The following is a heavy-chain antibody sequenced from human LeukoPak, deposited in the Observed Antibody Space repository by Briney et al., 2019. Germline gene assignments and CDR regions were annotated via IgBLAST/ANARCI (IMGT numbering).Heavy chain of an antibody. CDR3: ARDDEEFGELSWFDP. D-gene: IGHD3-10*01. J-gene: IGHJ5*02. V-gene: IGHV1-3*03. CDR2: INAGNGNT. CDR1: GYTFTSYA. Sequence: GASVKVSCKASGYTFTSYAMHWVRQAPGQRLEWMGWINAGNGNTKYSQEFQGRVTITRDTSASTAYMELSSLRSEDMAVYYCARDDEEFGELSWFDPWGQGTLVTVSS.